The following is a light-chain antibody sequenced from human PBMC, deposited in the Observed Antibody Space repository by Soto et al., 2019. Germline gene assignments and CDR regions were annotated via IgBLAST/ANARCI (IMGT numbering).Light chain of an antibody. CDR2: GAS. Sequence: DIVMTQSPATLSVSPGERATLSCRASQCFXSNFDWYKVKPGQAPRLLIXGASTRATGIPARFSGSGFGTEFTLTLSSLQSEDFAVYYCQQYNNWPPWTFGQGTKVDIK. CDR1: QCFXSN. V-gene: IGKV3-15*01. J-gene: IGKJ1*01. CDR3: QQYNNWPPWT.